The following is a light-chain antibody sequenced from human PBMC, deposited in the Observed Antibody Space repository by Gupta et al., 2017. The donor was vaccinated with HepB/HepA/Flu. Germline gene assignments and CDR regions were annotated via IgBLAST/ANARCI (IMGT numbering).Light chain of an antibody. J-gene: IGLJ1*01. CDR1: SSNIGAGYD. CDR3: QSYDSSLSGYV. CDR2: GNS. V-gene: IGLV1-40*01. Sequence: QSVLTQPPSVSGAPGQRVTISCTGSSSNIGAGYDVHWYQQLPGTAPKPLIYGNSNRPSGVPDRFSGSKSGTSASLAITRLQAEDEADYYCQSYDSSLSGYVFGTGTKVTVL.